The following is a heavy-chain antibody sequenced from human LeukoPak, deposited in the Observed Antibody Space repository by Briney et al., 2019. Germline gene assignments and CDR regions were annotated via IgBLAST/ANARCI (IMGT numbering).Heavy chain of an antibody. V-gene: IGHV4-61*08. CDR1: GGSISSGDYY. D-gene: IGHD4-23*01. Sequence: SQTLSLTCTVSGGSISSGDYYWSWIRQPPGKGLEWIGYIYYSGSTNYNPSLKSRVTISVDTSKNQFSLKLSSVTAADTAVYYCARNDYGGNLGAFDIWGQGTMVTVSS. J-gene: IGHJ3*02. CDR3: ARNDYGGNLGAFDI. CDR2: IYYSGST.